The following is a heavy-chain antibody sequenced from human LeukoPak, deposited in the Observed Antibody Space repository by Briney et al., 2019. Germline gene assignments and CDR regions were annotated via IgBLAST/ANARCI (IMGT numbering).Heavy chain of an antibody. Sequence: PSETLSLTCTVSGGSISSGGYYWSWIRQPPGKGLEWIGYIYHSGSTYYNPSLKSRVTISVDRSKNQFSLKLSSVTAADTAVYYCARRRIQLGFDPWGQGTLVTVSS. CDR1: GGSISSGGYY. V-gene: IGHV4-30-2*01. CDR3: ARRRIQLGFDP. D-gene: IGHD5-18*01. CDR2: IYHSGST. J-gene: IGHJ5*02.